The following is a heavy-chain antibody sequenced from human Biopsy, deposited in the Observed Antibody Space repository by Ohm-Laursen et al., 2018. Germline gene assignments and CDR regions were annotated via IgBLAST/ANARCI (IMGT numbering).Heavy chain of an antibody. J-gene: IGHJ4*02. CDR2: IHGSGRT. CDR1: EFNVDRNH. D-gene: IGHD3-16*01. Sequence: LSLTCAASEFNVDRNHMIWVRQAPGKGLVWDSMIHGSGRTDYADAVKGRFTVSRDNSNDTVYLQMNALRVDDTAMYYCAGAGGHSFWGQGALVTVSS. V-gene: IGHV3-66*01. CDR3: AGAGGHSF.